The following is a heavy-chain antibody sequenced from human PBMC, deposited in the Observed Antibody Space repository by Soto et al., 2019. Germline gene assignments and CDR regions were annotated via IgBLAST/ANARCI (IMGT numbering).Heavy chain of an antibody. V-gene: IGHV3-30-3*01. CDR2: ISKGGSNL. Sequence: EGSLRLSFAASGFTLRSYAIHWVRQGPGTCLEWVTFISKGGSNLYFADSVKGRFNISRDNSKNTLYLQMNSLRSGDTAVYYCAREVEYTSAFASSSSFHXWGQGTLVTVSX. CDR1: GFTLRSYA. J-gene: IGHJ4*02. CDR3: AREVEYTSAFASSSSFHX. D-gene: IGHD6-19*01.